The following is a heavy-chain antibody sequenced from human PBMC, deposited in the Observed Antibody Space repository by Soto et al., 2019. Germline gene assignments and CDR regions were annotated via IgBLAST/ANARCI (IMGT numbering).Heavy chain of an antibody. J-gene: IGHJ6*02. CDR3: ARDTGASSSWYGYYYGMDV. CDR1: GGTFSSYA. CDR2: IIPIFGTA. Sequence: GASVKVSCKASGGTFSSYAISWVRQAPGQGLEWMGGIIPIFGTANYAQKFQGRVTITADESTSTAYMELSSLRSEDTAVYYCARDTGASSSWYGYYYGMDVWGQGTTVTVSS. V-gene: IGHV1-69*13. D-gene: IGHD6-13*01.